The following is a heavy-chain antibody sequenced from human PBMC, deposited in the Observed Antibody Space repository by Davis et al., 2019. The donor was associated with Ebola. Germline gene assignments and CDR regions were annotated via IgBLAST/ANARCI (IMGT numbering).Heavy chain of an antibody. CDR1: GYTFTGYY. CDR2: INPNSGGT. CDR3: ARDRGGDYSFDY. V-gene: IGHV1-2*06. J-gene: IGHJ4*02. Sequence: ASVKVSCKASGYTFTGYYIHWVRQAPGQGLEWMGRINPNSGGTNYAQKFQGRVTITRDTSASTAYMELSSLRSEDTSVYYCARDRGGDYSFDYWGQGTLVTVSS. D-gene: IGHD3-10*01.